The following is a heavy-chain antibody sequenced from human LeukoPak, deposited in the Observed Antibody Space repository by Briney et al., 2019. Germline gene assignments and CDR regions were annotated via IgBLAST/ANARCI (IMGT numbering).Heavy chain of an antibody. CDR3: ARVLNYDFWSGYPVGTGAFDI. D-gene: IGHD3-3*01. V-gene: IGHV4-30-4*08. J-gene: IGHJ3*02. CDR2: ICYSGST. CDR1: GDSISSGDYY. Sequence: SETLSLTCTVSGDSISSGDYYWSWLRQPPGTGLEWIGYICYSGSTYYNPSLKSRVTISVDTSKNQFSLKLSSVTAADTAVYYCARVLNYDFWSGYPVGTGAFDIWGQGTMVTVSS.